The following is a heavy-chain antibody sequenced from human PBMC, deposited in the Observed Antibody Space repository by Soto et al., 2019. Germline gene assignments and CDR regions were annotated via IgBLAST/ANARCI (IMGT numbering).Heavy chain of an antibody. CDR3: ARDKITGLFDY. CDR2: IYYSGST. Sequence: SETLSLTCTVSGGSISSGGYYWSWIRQPPGKGLEWIGLIYYSGSTHYNPSLKSRLIISVNTSKNQFSLKLTSVTAADTAVYYCARDKITGLFDYWGQGTLVTVSS. CDR1: GGSISSGGYY. J-gene: IGHJ4*02. D-gene: IGHD2-8*02. V-gene: IGHV4-31*03.